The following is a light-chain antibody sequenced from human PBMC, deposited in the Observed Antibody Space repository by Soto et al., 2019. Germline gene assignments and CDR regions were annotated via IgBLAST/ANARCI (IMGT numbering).Light chain of an antibody. CDR3: QQSDRYPYT. CDR1: QSLTNY. CDR2: AAS. J-gene: IGKJ2*01. Sequence: DIQMTQSPSSLSVSVGDRVTITCRSSQSLTNYLNWYQQKPGKDPTLLVYAASSLQSGVPSRFSGNGSGTEYTLTISSLQPADFASYYCQQSDRYPYTFGQGTKLEIK. V-gene: IGKV1-39*01.